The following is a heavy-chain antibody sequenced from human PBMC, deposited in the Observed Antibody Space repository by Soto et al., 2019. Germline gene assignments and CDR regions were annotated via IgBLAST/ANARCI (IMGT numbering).Heavy chain of an antibody. CDR3: AMGDYGRY. CDR2: ISARSTYT. V-gene: IGHV3-11*06. CDR1: GFTFGDHY. D-gene: IGHD4-17*01. Sequence: QVQLVESGGGLVKPGTSLRLSCAASGFTFGDHYMSWIRQAPGKGLEWLSHISARSTYTNYGDSVKGRFSISRDNVNQTVFLQMNSLRVDDTAIYYCAMGDYGRYWGPGTLVTVSS. J-gene: IGHJ4*02.